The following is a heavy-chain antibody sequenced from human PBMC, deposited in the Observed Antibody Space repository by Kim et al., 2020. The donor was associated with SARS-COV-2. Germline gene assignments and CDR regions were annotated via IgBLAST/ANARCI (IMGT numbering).Heavy chain of an antibody. D-gene: IGHD3-22*01. CDR2: IYPGDSDT. CDR1: GYSFTSYW. CDR3: AWGPTSGYYELDAFDI. V-gene: IGHV5-51*01. Sequence: GESLKISCKGSGYSFTSYWIGWVRQMPGKGLEWMGIIYPGDSDTRYSPSFQGQVTISADKSISTAYLQWSSLKASDTAMYYCAWGPTSGYYELDAFDIWGQGTMVTVSS. J-gene: IGHJ3*02.